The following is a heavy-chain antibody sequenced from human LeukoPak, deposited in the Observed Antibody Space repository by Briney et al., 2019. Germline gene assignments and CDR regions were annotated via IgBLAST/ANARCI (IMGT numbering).Heavy chain of an antibody. CDR3: ARAGILVAGTDWYFDL. D-gene: IGHD6-19*01. J-gene: IGHJ2*01. Sequence: GGSLRLCCAASGFTFSTYSMNWVRQAPGKGLEWVSSISSGGNYIYYADSVKGRFTISRDNAKNSLYLQMNSLRAEETAVYYCARAGILVAGTDWYFDLWGRGTLVTVSS. V-gene: IGHV3-21*01. CDR2: ISSGGNYI. CDR1: GFTFSTYS.